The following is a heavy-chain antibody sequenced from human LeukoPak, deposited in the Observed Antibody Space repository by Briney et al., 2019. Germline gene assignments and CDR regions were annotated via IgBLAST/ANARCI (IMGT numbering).Heavy chain of an antibody. CDR2: ISGSGDTA. CDR1: GLRFSGYA. Sequence: PGGSLRLSCVASGLRFSGYATSWVRQAPGKGLEWVSAISGSGDTAYYADSVKGRFTISRDNSKNTLYLQMNSLRAEDTAVYYCPRKYDSSGYYDYWGQGALVTVSS. V-gene: IGHV3-23*01. J-gene: IGHJ4*02. D-gene: IGHD3-22*01. CDR3: PRKYDSSGYYDY.